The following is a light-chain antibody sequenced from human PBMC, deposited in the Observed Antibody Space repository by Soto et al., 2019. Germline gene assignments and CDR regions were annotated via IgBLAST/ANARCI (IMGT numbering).Light chain of an antibody. V-gene: IGKV4-1*01. Sequence: DIVMTQSPDSLALTLGERATINGKSSQSILHSSNNKICLAWYQQKPGQPPKVLIYWASNRESGVPDRFSGSGSGTDFAVTISSVQAEDVAVYDCQQYYRIPWTFGQGTKVDIK. J-gene: IGKJ1*01. CDR1: QSILHSSNNKIC. CDR3: QQYYRIPWT. CDR2: WAS.